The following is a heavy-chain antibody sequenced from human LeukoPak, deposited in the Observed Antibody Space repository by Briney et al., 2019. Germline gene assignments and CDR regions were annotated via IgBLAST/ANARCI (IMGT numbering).Heavy chain of an antibody. J-gene: IGHJ4*02. CDR3: ARGYITVLTL. D-gene: IGHD1-20*01. CDR1: GFTFSDYN. Sequence: GGSLRLSCAASGFTFSDYNMNWVRQAPGKGLEWVSYISSSSTYIYYADSVTGRFTISRDNAKNSLYLQMNSLRAEDTAVYYCARGYITVLTLWGQGTLVTVSS. CDR2: ISSSSTYI. V-gene: IGHV3-21*01.